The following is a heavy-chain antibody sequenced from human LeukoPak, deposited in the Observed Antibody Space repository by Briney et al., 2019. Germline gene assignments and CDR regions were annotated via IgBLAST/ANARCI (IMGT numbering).Heavy chain of an antibody. CDR1: GFTFNSYA. J-gene: IGHJ6*02. CDR2: ISGSGGFT. Sequence: GGSLRLSCAASGFTFNSYAMSWVRQAPGKGLEWVSVISGSGGFTYYADSVKGRFTISRDNSKNTLYLQMNSLRAEDTAVYYCAKADCSGGSCYCGMDVWGQGTTVTVSS. V-gene: IGHV3-23*01. CDR3: AKADCSGGSCYCGMDV. D-gene: IGHD2-15*01.